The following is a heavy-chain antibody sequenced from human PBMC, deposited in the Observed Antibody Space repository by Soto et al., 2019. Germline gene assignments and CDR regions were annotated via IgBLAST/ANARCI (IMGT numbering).Heavy chain of an antibody. V-gene: IGHV4-34*01. Sequence: SETLSLTCAVYGGSFSGYYWSWIRQPPGKGLEWIGEINHSGSTNYNPSLKSRVTISVDTSKNQFSLKLNSVTAADTAVYYCARDQGRVRGAGGMDVWGQGTTVTVSS. CDR3: ARDQGRVRGAGGMDV. CDR1: GGSFSGYY. CDR2: INHSGST. D-gene: IGHD3-10*01. J-gene: IGHJ6*02.